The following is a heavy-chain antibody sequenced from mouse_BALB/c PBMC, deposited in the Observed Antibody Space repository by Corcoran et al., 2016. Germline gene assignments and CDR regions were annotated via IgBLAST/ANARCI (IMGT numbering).Heavy chain of an antibody. CDR2: ISYDGSN. CDR1: GYSITSGYY. D-gene: IGHD1-1*01. CDR3: ATLYYPFDY. V-gene: IGHV3-6*02. J-gene: IGHJ2*01. Sequence: DVQLQESGPGLVKPSQSLSLTCSVTGYSITSGYYWNWIRQSPGNKLEWMGYISYDGSNNYNPSLKNRISITRDTSKNQFFLKLNSVTTEDTATYYCATLYYPFDYWGQGTTLTVSS.